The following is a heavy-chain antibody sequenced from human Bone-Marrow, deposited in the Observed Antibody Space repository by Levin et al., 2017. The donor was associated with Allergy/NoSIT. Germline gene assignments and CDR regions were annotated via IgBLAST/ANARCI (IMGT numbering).Heavy chain of an antibody. CDR1: VFTFDAYW. J-gene: IGHJ3*02. D-gene: IGHD3-22*01. Sequence: GESLKISCAASVFTFDAYWMTWVRQAPGKGLEWVAKIKYDGSEKKYVDSVKGRFTIARDNAKNSLFLQMNSLRAEDTAVYYCARIYDSTGYYSGVGAFDIWGPGTTVTVSS. CDR3: ARIYDSTGYYSGVGAFDI. CDR2: IKYDGSEK. V-gene: IGHV3-7*01.